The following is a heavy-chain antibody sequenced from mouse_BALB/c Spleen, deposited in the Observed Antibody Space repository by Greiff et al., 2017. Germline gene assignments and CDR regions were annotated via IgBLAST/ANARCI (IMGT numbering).Heavy chain of an antibody. J-gene: IGHJ4*01. CDR1: GYAFSSYW. Sequence: VQLQQSGAELVRPGSSVKISCKASGYAFSSYWMNWVKQRPGQGLEWIGQIYPGDGDTNYNGKFKGKATLTADKSSSTAYMQLSSLTSEDSAVYFCARGKDYAMDYWGQGTSVTVPS. V-gene: IGHV1-80*01. CDR2: IYPGDGDT. CDR3: ARGKDYAMDY.